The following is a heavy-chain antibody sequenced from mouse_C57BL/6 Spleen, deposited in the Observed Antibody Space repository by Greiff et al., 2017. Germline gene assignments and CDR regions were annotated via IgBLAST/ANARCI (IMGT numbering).Heavy chain of an antibody. CDR3: ARVYDYDGGGYFDY. V-gene: IGHV1-82*01. Sequence: QVQLKQSGPELVKPGASVKISCKASGYAFSSSWMNWVKQRPGKGLEWIGRIYPGDGDTNYNGKFKGKATLTADKSSSTAYMQLSSLTSEDSAVYFCARVYDYDGGGYFDYWGQGTTLTVSS. J-gene: IGHJ2*01. CDR1: GYAFSSSW. CDR2: IYPGDGDT. D-gene: IGHD2-4*01.